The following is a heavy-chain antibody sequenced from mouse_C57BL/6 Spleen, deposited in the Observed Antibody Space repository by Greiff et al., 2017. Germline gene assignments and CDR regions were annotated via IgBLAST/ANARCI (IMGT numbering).Heavy chain of an antibody. Sequence: EVKLQESGAELVRPGSSVKMSCKTSGYTFTSYGINWVKQRPGQGLEWIGYIYIGNGYTEYNEKFKGKATLTSDTSSSTAYMQLSSLTSDASAFYIWAGRVDYCYWGQGTTLTVSS. CDR3: AGRVDYCY. CDR1: GYTFTSYG. CDR2: IYIGNGYT. V-gene: IGHV1-58*01. D-gene: IGHD1-1*02. J-gene: IGHJ2*01.